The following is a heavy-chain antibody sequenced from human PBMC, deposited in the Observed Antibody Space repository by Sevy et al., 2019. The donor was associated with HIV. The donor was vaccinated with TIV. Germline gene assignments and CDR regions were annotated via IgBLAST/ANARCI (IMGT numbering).Heavy chain of an antibody. J-gene: IGHJ6*02. CDR1: GYSFTSYC. CDR2: FCPGDSDI. Sequence: GESLKISCKISGYSFTSYCIGWVRQMTGKGLEWFGIFCPGDSDISYSPSFQGQDTISADKSISTVYLQWRGLKASDTAMYYCTGQGPSDGMDVWGRGTTVTVSS. CDR3: TGQGPSDGMDV. V-gene: IGHV5-51*01.